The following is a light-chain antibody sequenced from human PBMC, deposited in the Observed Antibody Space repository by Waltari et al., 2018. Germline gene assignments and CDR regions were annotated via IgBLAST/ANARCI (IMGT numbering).Light chain of an antibody. J-gene: IGKJ1*01. CDR3: QQSVSTVRT. V-gene: IGKV1-39*01. CDR2: AAS. CDR1: HSIDIY. Sequence: DIQMTQSPSSLSASVGDRVTITCRASHSIDIYLNWFQQKPGKAPKLLIYAASSVRSGVPSRFSGSGSGTDFTLIISSLQPEDFATYYCQQSVSTVRTFGQGTRVEVK.